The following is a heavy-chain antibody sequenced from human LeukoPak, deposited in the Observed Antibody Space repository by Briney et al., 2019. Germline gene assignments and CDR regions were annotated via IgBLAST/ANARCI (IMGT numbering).Heavy chain of an antibody. J-gene: IGHJ4*02. CDR3: TPLGMAIY. D-gene: IGHD5-24*01. V-gene: IGHV3-73*01. CDR1: GLTFSGSA. CDR2: IRSKANSYAT. Sequence: GGSLRLSCAASGLTFSGSAMHWVRQASGKGLEWVGRIRSKANSYATAYAASVKGRFTISRDDSKNTAYLQMNSLKTEDTAVYYSTPLGMAIYWGQGTLVTVSS.